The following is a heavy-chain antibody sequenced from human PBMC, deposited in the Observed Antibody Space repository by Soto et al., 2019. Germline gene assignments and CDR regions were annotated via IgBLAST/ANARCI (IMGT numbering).Heavy chain of an antibody. CDR2: IYHSGST. Sequence: QLQLQESGSGLVKPSQTLSLTCAVSGGSVNSAGYSWSWIRQPPGKGLEWIGYIYHSGSTYYNPFLQSRVTISLDRSNNHFSLKLSSVTAADTAVYYCARVPIYYDSSGYYQYGTFDIWGQGTMVTVSS. CDR3: ARVPIYYDSSGYYQYGTFDI. V-gene: IGHV4-30-2*01. D-gene: IGHD3-22*01. CDR1: GGSVNSAGYS. J-gene: IGHJ3*02.